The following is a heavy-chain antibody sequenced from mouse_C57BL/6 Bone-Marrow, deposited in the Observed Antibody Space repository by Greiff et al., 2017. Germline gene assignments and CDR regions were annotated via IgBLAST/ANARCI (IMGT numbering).Heavy chain of an antibody. CDR2: IYPRSGNT. Sequence: VQLQQSGAELARPGASVKLSCKASGYTFTSYGISWVKQRTGQGLEWIGEIYPRSGNTYYNEKFKGKATLTADKSSSTAYMELRSLTSEDSAVFFCARSPLYDYDDYWGQGTTLTVSA. CDR3: ARSPLYDYDDY. D-gene: IGHD2-4*01. J-gene: IGHJ2*01. CDR1: GYTFTSYG. V-gene: IGHV1-81*01.